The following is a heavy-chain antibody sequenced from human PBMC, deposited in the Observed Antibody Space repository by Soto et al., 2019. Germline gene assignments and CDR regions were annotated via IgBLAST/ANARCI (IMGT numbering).Heavy chain of an antibody. CDR3: ARDAYSSSWLDY. CDR1: GGSLSYYY. CDR2: IYYSGST. Sequence: SETLSLTCTVSGGSLSYYYWSWIRQPPGKGLEWIGYIYYSGSTNYNPSLKSRVTISVDTSKNQFSLKLSSVTAADTAVYYCARDAYSSSWLDYWGQGTLVTVSS. V-gene: IGHV4-59*01. D-gene: IGHD6-13*01. J-gene: IGHJ4*02.